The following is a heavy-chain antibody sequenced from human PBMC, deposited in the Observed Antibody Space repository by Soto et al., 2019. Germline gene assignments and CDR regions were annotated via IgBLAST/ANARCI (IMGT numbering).Heavy chain of an antibody. CDR3: AKDLPLGIAVPGAFDY. CDR1: GFTFSSYA. D-gene: IGHD6-19*01. J-gene: IGHJ4*02. Sequence: EVQLLESGGGLVQPGGSLRLSCAASGFTFSSYAMSWVRQAPGKGLEWGSAISGSGGSTYYADSVKGRFTISRDNSKNTLYLQMNSLRAEDTAVYYCAKDLPLGIAVPGAFDYWGQGTLVTVSS. CDR2: ISGSGGST. V-gene: IGHV3-23*01.